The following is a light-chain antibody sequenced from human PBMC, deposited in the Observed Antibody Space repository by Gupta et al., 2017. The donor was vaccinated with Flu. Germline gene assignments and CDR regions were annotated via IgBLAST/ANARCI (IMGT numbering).Light chain of an antibody. V-gene: IGKV3-11*01. Sequence: EIVLTQSPVTLSLSPGDGATLPCRASQSLGGYLAWYQQRPGQAPRLLIFDESNRATGIPARFSGSGSGTDFTLTISSLEPEDFAVYYCQQRSNRPPTFGGGTKVEIK. J-gene: IGKJ4*01. CDR3: QQRSNRPPT. CDR2: DES. CDR1: QSLGGY.